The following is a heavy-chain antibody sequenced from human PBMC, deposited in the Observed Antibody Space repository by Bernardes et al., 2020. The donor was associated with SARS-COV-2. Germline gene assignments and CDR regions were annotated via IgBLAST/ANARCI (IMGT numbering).Heavy chain of an antibody. CDR3: ARDRVVVVVAATPEYYYYYGMDV. J-gene: IGHJ6*02. V-gene: IGHV3-30-3*01. CDR1: GFTFSSYA. Sequence: GSLRLSCAASGFTFSSYAMHWVRQAPGKGLEWVAVISYDGSNKYYADSVKGRFTISRDNSKNTLYLQMNSLRAEDTAVYYCARDRVVVVVAATPEYYYYYGMDVWGQGTTVTVSS. D-gene: IGHD2-15*01. CDR2: ISYDGSNK.